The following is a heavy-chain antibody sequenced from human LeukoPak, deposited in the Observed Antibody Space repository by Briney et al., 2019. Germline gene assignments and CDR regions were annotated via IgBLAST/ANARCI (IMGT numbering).Heavy chain of an antibody. V-gene: IGHV4-4*09. D-gene: IGHD3-22*01. CDR3: ARHPPTYCYDSSGRGAFDI. CDR2: IYTSGST. CDR1: GGSISSYY. Sequence: KASETLSLTCTVSGGSISSYYWSWIRQPPGKGLEWIGYIYTSGSTNYNPSLKSRVTISVGTSKNQFSLKLSSVTAAATAVYYCARHPPTYCYDSSGRGAFDIWGQGTMVTVSS. J-gene: IGHJ3*02.